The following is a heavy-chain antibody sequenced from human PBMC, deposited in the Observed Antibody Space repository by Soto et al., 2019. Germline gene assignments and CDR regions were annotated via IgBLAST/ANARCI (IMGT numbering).Heavy chain of an antibody. V-gene: IGHV1-18*01. CDR3: SIGIDTDCSSTSCYLYFNWFDP. CDR1: GYTFTSYG. Sequence: ASVKVSCKASGYTFTSYGISWVRQAPGQGLERMGWISAYNGNTNYAQKLQGRVTMTTDTSTSTAYMELRSLRSDDTAVYYCSIGIDTDCSSTSCYLYFNWFDPWGQGTLVTVSS. D-gene: IGHD2-2*01. J-gene: IGHJ5*02. CDR2: ISAYNGNT.